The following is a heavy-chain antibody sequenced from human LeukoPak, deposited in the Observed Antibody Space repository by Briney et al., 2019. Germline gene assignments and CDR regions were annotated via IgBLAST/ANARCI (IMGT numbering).Heavy chain of an antibody. D-gene: IGHD2-21*01. CDR1: GFTFSSYS. V-gene: IGHV3-21*04. Sequence: PGGSLRLSCAASGFTFSSYSMNWVRQAPGKGLEWVSSISTSSSYIYYADSVKGRFTISRDNSKNSLYMQMNSLRTEDTALYYCAKDIAIEQQRALDYWGQGTLVTVSS. CDR2: ISTSSSYI. CDR3: AKDIAIEQQRALDY. J-gene: IGHJ4*02.